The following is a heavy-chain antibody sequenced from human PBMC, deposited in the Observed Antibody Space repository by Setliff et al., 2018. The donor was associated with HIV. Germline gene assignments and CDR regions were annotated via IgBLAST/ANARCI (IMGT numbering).Heavy chain of an antibody. CDR3: TRDTGYILSGYRPHWYFDL. Sequence: SETLSLTCTFSGDSISSGNYYWSWIRQPAGKGLEWIGRIYSTGSTNYNPALKSRVTISSGTSKNLFSLKLTTVTAADAAVYYCTRDTGYILSGYRPHWYFDLWGRGTLVTVSS. CDR1: GDSISSGNYY. V-gene: IGHV4-61*02. CDR2: IYSTGST. D-gene: IGHD3-9*01. J-gene: IGHJ2*01.